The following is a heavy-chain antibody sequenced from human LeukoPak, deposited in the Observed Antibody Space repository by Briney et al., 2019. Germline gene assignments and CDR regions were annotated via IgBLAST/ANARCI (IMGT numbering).Heavy chain of an antibody. CDR3: ARDGGYDSGWLDY. D-gene: IGHD6-19*01. Sequence: GGSRRLSCAASGFTFDDYSLHWVRQVPGKGLEWVSLITWDGVTTHYADSVKGRFTISRDNSKNSVHLQMNSLRTEDTALYYCARDGGYDSGWLDYWGQGTLVTVSS. J-gene: IGHJ4*02. V-gene: IGHV3-43*01. CDR1: GFTFDDYS. CDR2: ITWDGVTT.